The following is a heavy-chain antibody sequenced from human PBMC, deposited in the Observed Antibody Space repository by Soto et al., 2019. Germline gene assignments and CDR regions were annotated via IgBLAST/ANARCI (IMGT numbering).Heavy chain of an antibody. D-gene: IGHD4-17*01. CDR1: GFTFSSYW. J-gene: IGHJ4*02. CDR3: ARDTRWMVQGAPTTVTTEGYFDY. Sequence: GGSLRLSCAASGFTFSSYWMSWVRQAPGKGLEWVANIKQDGSEKYYVDSVKGRFTISRDNARNSLYLQMNSLRAEDTAVYYCARDTRWMVQGAPTTVTTEGYFDYWGQGTLVTVSS. V-gene: IGHV3-7*01. CDR2: IKQDGSEK.